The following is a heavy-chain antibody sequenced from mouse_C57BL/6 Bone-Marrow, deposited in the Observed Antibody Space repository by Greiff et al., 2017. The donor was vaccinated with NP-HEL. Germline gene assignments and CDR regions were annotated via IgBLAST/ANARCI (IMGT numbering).Heavy chain of an antibody. CDR3: ARGGSNYV. V-gene: IGHV1-50*01. CDR2: IDPSDSYT. Sequence: QVQLQQPGAELVKPGASVKLSCKASGYTFTSYWLQWVKQRPGQGLEWIGEIDPSDSYTNYNQKFKGKATLTVDTSSSTAYMQLSSLTAEDSAVYYCARGGSNYVWGQGTSVTVSA. D-gene: IGHD2-5*01. CDR1: GYTFTSYW. J-gene: IGHJ4*01.